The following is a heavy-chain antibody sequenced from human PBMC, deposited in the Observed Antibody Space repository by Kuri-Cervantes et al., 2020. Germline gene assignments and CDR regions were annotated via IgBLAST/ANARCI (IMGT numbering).Heavy chain of an antibody. J-gene: IGHJ4*02. D-gene: IGHD3-3*01. CDR2: IYYSGST. CDR3: ARYHFWSAFHDY. Sequence: SETLSLTCTVSGGSISSYYWSWIRQPPGKGLEWIGYIYYSGSTNYSPSLKSRVTISVDTSKNQFSLKLNSVTAADTAVYYCARYHFWSAFHDYWGQGTLVTVSS. V-gene: IGHV4-59*01. CDR1: GGSISSYY.